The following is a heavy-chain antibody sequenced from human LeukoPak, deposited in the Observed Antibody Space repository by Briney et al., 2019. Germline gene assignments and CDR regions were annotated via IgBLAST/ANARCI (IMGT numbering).Heavy chain of an antibody. V-gene: IGHV4-59*11. D-gene: IGHD3-22*01. J-gene: IGHJ4*02. CDR3: ARYYYDSSGYYIDGHFDY. CDR1: GGSISSHY. Sequence: SXTLSLTCTVSGGSISSHYWSWIRQPPGKGLEWIGYIYYSGSTNYNPSLKRRVTISVDTSKNQFSLKLSSVTAADTAVYYCARYYYDSSGYYIDGHFDYWGQGTLVTVSS. CDR2: IYYSGST.